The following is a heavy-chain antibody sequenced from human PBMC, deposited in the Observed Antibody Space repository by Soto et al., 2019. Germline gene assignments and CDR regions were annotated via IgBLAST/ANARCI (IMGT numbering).Heavy chain of an antibody. CDR3: AKMLNY. Sequence: QVQLQESGPGLVKPSQTLSLTCTVSGDSISNGGYYWSWIRLHPGKGLEWIGYIYYGGRSYYNPSLKSRINMSVDTSKNQISLKLSSVTAADTAIYYCAKMLNYWGQGDLVTVSS. D-gene: IGHD2-8*01. CDR1: GDSISNGGYY. J-gene: IGHJ4*02. CDR2: IYYGGRS. V-gene: IGHV4-31*03.